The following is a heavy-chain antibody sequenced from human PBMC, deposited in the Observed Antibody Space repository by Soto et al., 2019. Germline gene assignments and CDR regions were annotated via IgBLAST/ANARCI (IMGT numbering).Heavy chain of an antibody. V-gene: IGHV3-30-3*01. CDR1: GFTFSSYA. J-gene: IGHJ6*02. CDR3: ARPDGRYYDILTGYYPV. Sequence: QVQLVESGGGVVQPGRSLRLSCAASGFTFSSYAMHWVRQAPGKGLEWVAVISYDGSNKYYADSVKGRFTISRDNSKNPLYLQMNSLRAEDTAVYYCARPDGRYYDILTGYYPVWGQGTTVTVSS. CDR2: ISYDGSNK. D-gene: IGHD3-9*01.